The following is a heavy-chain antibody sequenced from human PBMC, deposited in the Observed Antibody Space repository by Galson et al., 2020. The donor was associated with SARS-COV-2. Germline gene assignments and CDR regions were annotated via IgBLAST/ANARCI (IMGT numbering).Heavy chain of an antibody. V-gene: IGHV3-74*01. CDR2: INSNGSSI. CDR1: GFTFSKYW. J-gene: IGHJ4*02. CDR3: TATRAY. D-gene: IGHD1-26*01. Sequence: GESLKISCAASGFTFSKYWMHWVRQAPGKGLVWVSRINSNGSSISYAASVKGRFTISRDNAKNTLYLQMNSLRVEDTALYYCTATRAYWGQGTLVTVSS.